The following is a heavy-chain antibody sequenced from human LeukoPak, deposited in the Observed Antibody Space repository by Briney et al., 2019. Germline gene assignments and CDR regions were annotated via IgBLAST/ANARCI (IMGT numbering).Heavy chain of an antibody. J-gene: IGHJ5*01. Sequence: NPSETLSLTCTVSVASISRHYWSCIRQPPGKGLEWIGYIYYGGSPSYNPSLKSRVTISVDTSKNQFSLRLSSVTAADTAVYYCTRHYGDAYWFDSWGQGTLVTVSS. D-gene: IGHD4-17*01. V-gene: IGHV4-59*08. CDR3: TRHYGDAYWFDS. CDR1: VASISRHY. CDR2: IYYGGSP.